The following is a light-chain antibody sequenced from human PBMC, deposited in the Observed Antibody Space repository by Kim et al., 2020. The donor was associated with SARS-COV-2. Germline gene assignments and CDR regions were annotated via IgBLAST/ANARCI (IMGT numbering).Light chain of an antibody. Sequence: EIVLTQSPGTLSLSPGERATLSCRASQSVSSSSLAWYQQKPGQAPRLLIYGASSRATGIPDRFSGSGSGTDFTLTISRLEPEDFAVYYCQQYGSSAFTFGGGTKVDIK. CDR1: QSVSSSS. CDR2: GAS. J-gene: IGKJ4*01. CDR3: QQYGSSAFT. V-gene: IGKV3-20*01.